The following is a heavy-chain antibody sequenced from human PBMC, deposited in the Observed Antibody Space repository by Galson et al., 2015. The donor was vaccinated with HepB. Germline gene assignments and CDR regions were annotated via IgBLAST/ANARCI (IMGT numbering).Heavy chain of an antibody. CDR3: ARILYNWNLNYYYGMDV. Sequence: SLRLSCAASGFTVSSDYMNWVRQAPGKGLEWVSVIYTGGSTYYADSVKGRFTISRDNSKNTGYLQMNSLRPEDTAVYYCARILYNWNLNYYYGMDVWGQGTTVTGSS. V-gene: IGHV3-66*02. CDR1: GFTVSSDY. D-gene: IGHD1-20*01. CDR2: IYTGGST. J-gene: IGHJ6*02.